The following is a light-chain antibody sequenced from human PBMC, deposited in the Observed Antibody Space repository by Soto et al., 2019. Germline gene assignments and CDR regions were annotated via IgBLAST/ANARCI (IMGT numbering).Light chain of an antibody. CDR2: DVS. Sequence: EIVMTQSPATLFVSPGDRAILSCRAGQGVTTNFAWYQQKSGQSPRLLIYDVSHRATGVPARFSGTGSETDFTLTINSLQSEDFAVYYCQQYNNWPRTFGQGTKVDI. CDR1: QGVTTN. J-gene: IGKJ1*01. V-gene: IGKV3-15*01. CDR3: QQYNNWPRT.